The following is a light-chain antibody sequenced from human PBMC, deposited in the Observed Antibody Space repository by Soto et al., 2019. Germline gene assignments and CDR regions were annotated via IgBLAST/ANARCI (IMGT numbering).Light chain of an antibody. CDR2: DVS. CDR1: SSDVGDYNY. J-gene: IGLJ1*01. Sequence: QSVLTQPASVSGSPGQSITISCTGTSSDVGDYNYVSWYQQYPGKAPQLMIFDVSNRPSGVSHRFSGSKSGNTASLTISGLQAEDEADYYCSSYTTSSAYVLGTGTKVTVL. CDR3: SSYTTSSAYV. V-gene: IGLV2-14*01.